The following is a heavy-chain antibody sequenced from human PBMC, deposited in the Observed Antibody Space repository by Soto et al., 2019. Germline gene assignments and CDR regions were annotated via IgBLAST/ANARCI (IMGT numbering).Heavy chain of an antibody. Sequence: GGSLRLSCAASGFTFSSYAMHWVRQAPGKGLEWVAVISYDGSNKYYADSVKGRFTISRDNSKNTLYLQMNSLRAEDTAVYYCARDRKLYCSGGSCYHFDTWGQGNLVTVAS. CDR1: GFTFSSYA. V-gene: IGHV3-30-3*01. J-gene: IGHJ5*02. D-gene: IGHD2-15*01. CDR2: ISYDGSNK. CDR3: ARDRKLYCSGGSCYHFDT.